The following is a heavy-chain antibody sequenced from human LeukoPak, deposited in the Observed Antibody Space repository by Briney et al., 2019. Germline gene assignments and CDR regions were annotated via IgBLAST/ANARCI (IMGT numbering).Heavy chain of an antibody. CDR3: AKDQATVTTSYYYGMDV. V-gene: IGHV3-23*01. D-gene: IGHD4-17*01. CDR2: ISGSGGST. J-gene: IGHJ6*02. Sequence: GGSLRLSCAASGFTFSSYWMTWVRQAPGKGLEWVSAISGSGGSTYYADSVKGRFTISRDNSKNTLYLQMNSLRAEDTAVYYCAKDQATVTTSYYYGMDVWGQGTTVTVSS. CDR1: GFTFSSYW.